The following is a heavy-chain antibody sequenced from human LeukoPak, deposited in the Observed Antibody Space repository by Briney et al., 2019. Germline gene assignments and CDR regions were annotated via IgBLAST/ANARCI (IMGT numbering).Heavy chain of an antibody. CDR1: GPTFGSYW. J-gene: IGHJ4*02. D-gene: IGHD3-10*01. CDR2: INGDGSSI. V-gene: IGHV3-74*01. CDR3: TTKEGSWSYLFEY. Sequence: GGSLRLSCAASGPTFGSYWMHWVRRVPGKGLVWVSRINGDGSSISYADSVKGRFTISRDNAKNTVYLQMNSLRAEDTAVYHCTTKEGSWSYLFEYWGQGTQVTVSS.